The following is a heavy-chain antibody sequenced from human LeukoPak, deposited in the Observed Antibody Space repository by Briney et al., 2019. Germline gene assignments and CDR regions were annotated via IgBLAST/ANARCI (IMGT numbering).Heavy chain of an antibody. CDR3: ARTLGNTVTIDY. J-gene: IGHJ4*02. V-gene: IGHV2-70*11. CDR1: GFTFSSYW. D-gene: IGHD4-17*01. Sequence: LRLSCAASGFTFSSYWMSWIRQPPGKALEWLARIDWDDDKYYSTSLKTRLTISKDTSKNQVVLTMTNMDPVDTATYYCARTLGNTVTIDYWGQGTLVTVSS. CDR2: IDWDDDK.